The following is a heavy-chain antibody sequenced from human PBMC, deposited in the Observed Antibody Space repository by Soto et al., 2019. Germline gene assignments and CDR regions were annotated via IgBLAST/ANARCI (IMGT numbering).Heavy chain of an antibody. V-gene: IGHV4-59*01. CDR2: IYYSGST. D-gene: IGHD6-25*01. J-gene: IGHJ6*02. CDR1: GGSISSYY. Sequence: SETLSLTCTVSGGSISSYYWSWIRQPPGKGLEWIGYIYYSGSTNYNPSLKSRVTISVDTSKNQFSLKLSSVTAADTAVYYCARDLSGLSSEKPHYYGMDVWGQGTTVTVSS. CDR3: ARDLSGLSSEKPHYYGMDV.